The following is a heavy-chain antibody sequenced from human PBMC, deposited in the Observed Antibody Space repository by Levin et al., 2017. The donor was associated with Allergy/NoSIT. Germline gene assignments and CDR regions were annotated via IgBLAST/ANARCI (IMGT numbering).Heavy chain of an antibody. CDR2: ISAYNGNT. Sequence: GESLKISCKASGYTFTSYGISWVRQAPGQGLEWMGWISAYNGNTNYAQKLQGRVTMTTDTSTSTAYMELRSLRSDDTAVYYCARVVAGDEYFQHWGQGTLVTVAS. CDR3: ARVVAGDEYFQH. CDR1: GYTFTSYG. D-gene: IGHD6-19*01. J-gene: IGHJ1*01. V-gene: IGHV1-18*01.